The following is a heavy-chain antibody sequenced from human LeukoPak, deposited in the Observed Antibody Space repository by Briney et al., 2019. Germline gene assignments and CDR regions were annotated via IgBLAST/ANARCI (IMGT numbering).Heavy chain of an antibody. CDR3: ARAKRSSVLLDY. D-gene: IGHD6-6*01. CDR2: INPNSGGT. CDR1: GYTFTGYY. Sequence: ASVKVSCKASGYTFTGYYMHWVRQAPGQGLEWMGWINPNSGGTNYAQKFQGRVTMTRDTSISTAYMELSRLRSDDTAVDYCARAKRSSVLLDYWGQGTLVTVSS. V-gene: IGHV1-2*02. J-gene: IGHJ4*02.